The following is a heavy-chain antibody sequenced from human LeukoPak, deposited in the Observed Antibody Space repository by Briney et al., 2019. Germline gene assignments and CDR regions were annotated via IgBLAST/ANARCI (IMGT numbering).Heavy chain of an antibody. J-gene: IGHJ4*02. Sequence: SETLSLTCTVSGVSISSSSYYWGGIRQPPGKGLEWIGSIYYSGSTYYNPSLKSRVTISVDTSKNQFSLKLSSVTAADTAVYYCAREQDYWGQGTLVTVSS. CDR3: AREQDY. CDR2: IYYSGST. V-gene: IGHV4-39*07. CDR1: GVSISSSSYY.